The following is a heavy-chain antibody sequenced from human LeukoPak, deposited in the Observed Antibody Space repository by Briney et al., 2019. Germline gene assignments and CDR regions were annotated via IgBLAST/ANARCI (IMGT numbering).Heavy chain of an antibody. CDR2: INHSGST. CDR3: ARRSSWYVNFDY. D-gene: IGHD6-13*01. Sequence: PSETLSLXCTVSGGSISSGSCYWSWIRQPAGKGLEWIGEINHSGSTNYNPSLKSRVTISVDTSKNQFSLKLSSVTAADTAVYYCARRSSWYVNFDYWGQGTLVTVSS. V-gene: IGHV4-61*10. J-gene: IGHJ4*02. CDR1: GGSISSGSCY.